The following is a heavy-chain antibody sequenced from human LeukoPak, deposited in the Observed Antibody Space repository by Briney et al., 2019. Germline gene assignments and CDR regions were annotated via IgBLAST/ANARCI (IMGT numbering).Heavy chain of an antibody. CDR2: VYFSGVT. V-gene: IGHV4-59*01. Sequence: SETLSLTCNVSGDSLGRYYWSWIRQPPGKTLEWLGHVYFSGVTTYNPTLKSRVTISVDTSKNQFSLKLNSVTATDTAVYYCARESGVSGSTVDFDYWGQGTLVTVSS. CDR1: GDSLGRYY. CDR3: ARESGVSGSTVDFDY. D-gene: IGHD1-7*01. J-gene: IGHJ4*02.